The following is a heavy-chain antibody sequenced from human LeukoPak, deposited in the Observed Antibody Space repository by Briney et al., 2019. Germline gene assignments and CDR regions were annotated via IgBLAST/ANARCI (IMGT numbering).Heavy chain of an antibody. J-gene: IGHJ4*02. CDR2: ITSSGSNI. D-gene: IGHD1-7*01. Sequence: GGSLRLSCVASGFTFSTSSMNWVRQAPGKGLEWVSYITSSGSNIQYADSVKGRFTISRDNAKNSLFLQMNSLRDEDTAVYYCARDKNYAFDFWGQGTLVTVSS. CDR1: GFTFSTSS. CDR3: ARDKNYAFDF. V-gene: IGHV3-48*02.